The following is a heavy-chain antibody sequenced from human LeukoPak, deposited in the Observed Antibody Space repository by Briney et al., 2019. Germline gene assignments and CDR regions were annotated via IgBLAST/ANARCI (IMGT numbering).Heavy chain of an antibody. CDR1: GGSISSSSYY. J-gene: IGHJ4*02. D-gene: IGHD7-27*01. CDR2: IYYSGST. Sequence: PSETLSLTCTVSGGSISSSSYYWGWIRQPPGKGLEWIGYIYYSGSTNYNPSLKSRVTISVDTSKNQFSLKLSSVTAADTAVYYCARLLTGDLFDYWGQGTLVTVSS. V-gene: IGHV4-61*05. CDR3: ARLLTGDLFDY.